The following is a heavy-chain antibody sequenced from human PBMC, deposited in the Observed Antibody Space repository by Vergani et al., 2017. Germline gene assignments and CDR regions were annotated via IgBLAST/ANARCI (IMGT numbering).Heavy chain of an antibody. J-gene: IGHJ6*03. CDR1: GFTFSSYS. V-gene: IGHV3-21*01. D-gene: IGHD3-3*01. CDR2: ISSSSSYI. Sequence: EVQLVESGGGLVKPGGSLRLSCAASGFTFSSYSMNWVRQAPGKGLEWVSSISSSSSYIYYADSVKGRFTISRDNAKNSLYLQMNSLRAEDTAVYYCARDAPLRNYDFWSGYYARDPNYYDYYYMDVWGKGTTVTVSS. CDR3: ARDAPLRNYDFWSGYYARDPNYYDYYYMDV.